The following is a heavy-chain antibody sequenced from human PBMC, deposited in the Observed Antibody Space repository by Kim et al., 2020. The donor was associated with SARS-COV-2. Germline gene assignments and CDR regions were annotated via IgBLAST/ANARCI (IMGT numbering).Heavy chain of an antibody. CDR2: ISWNSGSI. V-gene: IGHV3-9*01. CDR1: GFTFDDYA. D-gene: IGHD6-19*01. Sequence: GGSLRLSCAASGFTFDDYAMHWVRQAPGKGLEWVSGISWNSGSIGYADSVKGRFTISRDNAKHSLYLQMNSLRAEDTALYYCAKVPRSGWTHFDYWGQGTLVTVSS. J-gene: IGHJ4*02. CDR3: AKVPRSGWTHFDY.